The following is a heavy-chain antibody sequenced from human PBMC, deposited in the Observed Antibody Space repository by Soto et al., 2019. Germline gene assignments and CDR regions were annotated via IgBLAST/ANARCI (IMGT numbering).Heavy chain of an antibody. Sequence: QVQLQESGPGLVKPSETLSLTCTVSGASVSSDSYYWSWIRQPPGKGLAWIGYIYYSGSTDYNPSLKSRATISVDTSKNQFSLRLSSVTAADTAVYYCARETGKRYDYWGQGTLVTVSS. D-gene: IGHD1-1*01. J-gene: IGHJ4*02. CDR1: GASVSSDSYY. V-gene: IGHV4-61*01. CDR2: IYYSGST. CDR3: ARETGKRYDY.